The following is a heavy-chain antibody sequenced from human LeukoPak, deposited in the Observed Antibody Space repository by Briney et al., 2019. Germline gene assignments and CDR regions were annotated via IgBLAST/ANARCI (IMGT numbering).Heavy chain of an antibody. D-gene: IGHD6-19*01. Sequence: GRSLRLSCAASGFTFSNYGMHCVRQAPGKGLEWVSVIYSGGSTYYADSVKGRFTISRDNSKNTLYLQMNSLRAEDTAVYYCARVGYSSGWSNFDYWGQGTLVTVSS. CDR3: ARVGYSSGWSNFDY. V-gene: IGHV3-53*01. CDR2: IYSGGST. J-gene: IGHJ4*02. CDR1: GFTFSNYG.